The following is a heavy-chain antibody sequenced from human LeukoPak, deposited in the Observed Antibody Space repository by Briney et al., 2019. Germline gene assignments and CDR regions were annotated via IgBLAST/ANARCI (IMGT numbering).Heavy chain of an antibody. Sequence: SETLSLTCTVSGGSISSFYWSWIRQPPGKGLEWLGYIYYRGNTQYNPSLKSRVTISVDTYKNQFSLRLTSVTAAGTAVYYCARDLDNGGSSIWYFDLWGRGTLVTVSS. CDR1: GGSISSFY. J-gene: IGHJ2*01. D-gene: IGHD4-23*01. V-gene: IGHV4-59*01. CDR3: ARDLDNGGSSIWYFDL. CDR2: IYYRGNT.